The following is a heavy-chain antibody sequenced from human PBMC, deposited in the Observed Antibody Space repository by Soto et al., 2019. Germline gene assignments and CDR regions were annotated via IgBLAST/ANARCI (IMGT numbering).Heavy chain of an antibody. CDR2: VYHSGDT. J-gene: IGHJ2*01. V-gene: IGHV4-59*01. Sequence: QVHLQESGPGLVKPSETLSLTCIVSGGSISSYYWSWIRQPPGKGLEWIGYVYHSGDTNYNPSLTSRVTMSVDTSQNQFSLEVKSVTAADTAVYYCARGPGWSWYFDLWGRGTLVTVSS. CDR3: ARGPGWSWYFDL. D-gene: IGHD6-19*01. CDR1: GGSISSYY.